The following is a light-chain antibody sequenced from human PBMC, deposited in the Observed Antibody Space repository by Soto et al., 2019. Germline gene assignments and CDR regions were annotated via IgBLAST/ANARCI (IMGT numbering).Light chain of an antibody. V-gene: IGLV1-40*01. CDR2: GNS. J-gene: IGLJ1*01. CDR1: SSNIGAGYD. CDR3: QSYDNSLSGSGV. Sequence: QSVLAQPPSVSGAPGQRVTISCTGSSSNIGAGYDVHWYQHVPGTAPRLLIFGNSNRPSGVPDRSSGSKSGPSAFLAITGLQAEDEADYYCQSYDNSLSGSGVFGTGTKVTV.